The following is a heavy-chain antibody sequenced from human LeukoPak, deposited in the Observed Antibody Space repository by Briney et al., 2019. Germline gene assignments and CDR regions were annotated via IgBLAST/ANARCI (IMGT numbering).Heavy chain of an antibody. V-gene: IGHV3-48*03. J-gene: IGHJ6*04. CDR2: ISSSGSTI. CDR3: AELGITMIGGV. D-gene: IGHD3-10*02. CDR1: GFTFSIYG. Sequence: GGTLRLSCAASGFTFSIYGMGWVRQAPGKGLEWVSYISSSGSTIYYADSVKGRFTISRDNAKNSLYLQMNSLRAEDTAVYYCAELGITMIGGVWGKGTTVTISS.